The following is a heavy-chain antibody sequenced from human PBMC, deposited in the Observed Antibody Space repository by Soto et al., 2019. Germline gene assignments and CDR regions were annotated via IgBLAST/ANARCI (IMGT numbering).Heavy chain of an antibody. CDR1: GGTFSSYA. CDR2: IIPIFGTA. J-gene: IGHJ5*02. V-gene: IGHV1-69*12. CDR3: ARGELGSLRFLEWSPGWFDP. D-gene: IGHD3-3*01. Sequence: QVQLVQSGAEVKKPGSSVKVSCMASGGTFSSYAISWVRQAPGQGLEWMGGIIPIFGTANYAQKFQGRVTITADESTSTDYMELSSLRSEDTAVYYCARGELGSLRFLEWSPGWFDPWGQGTLVTVSS.